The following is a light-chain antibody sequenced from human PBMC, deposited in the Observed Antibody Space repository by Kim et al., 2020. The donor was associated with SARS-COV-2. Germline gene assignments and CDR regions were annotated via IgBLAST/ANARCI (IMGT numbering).Light chain of an antibody. CDR3: QQYNSYAYP. V-gene: IGKV1-5*03. J-gene: IGKJ2*01. CDR1: QSISSW. Sequence: DIEMTQSPSTLSASVGDRVTITCRASQSISSWFAWYQQKPGNAPNLLIYKASRVQSGVPSRCSGSGSGTEFSLTISSLQPDDFATYYSQQYNSYAYPFGQGTNLDI. CDR2: KAS.